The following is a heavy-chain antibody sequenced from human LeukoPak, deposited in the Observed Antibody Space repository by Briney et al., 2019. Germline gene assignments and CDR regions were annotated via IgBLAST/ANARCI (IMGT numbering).Heavy chain of an antibody. CDR1: GGSISSGGYY. J-gene: IGHJ4*02. D-gene: IGHD3-9*01. V-gene: IGHV4-31*03. Sequence: PSETLSLTSTVSGGSISSGGYYWSWIRQHPGKGLEWIGYIYYSGSTYYNPSLKSRVTISVDTSKNQFSLKLSSVTAADTAVYYCARGYYDILTGSPYFDYWGQGTLVTVSS. CDR2: IYYSGST. CDR3: ARGYYDILTGSPYFDY.